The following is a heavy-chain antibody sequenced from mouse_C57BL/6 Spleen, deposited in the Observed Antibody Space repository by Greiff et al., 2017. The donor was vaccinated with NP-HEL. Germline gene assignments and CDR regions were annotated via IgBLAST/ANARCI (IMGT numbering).Heavy chain of an antibody. J-gene: IGHJ2*01. Sequence: EVMLVESGPVLVKPGASVKMSCKASGYTFTDYYMNWVKQSHGKSLEWIGVINPYNGGTSYNQKFKGKATLTVDKSSSTAYMELNSLTSEDSAVYYCARGWDNYWGQGTTLTVSS. CDR1: GYTFTDYY. V-gene: IGHV1-19*01. CDR3: ARGWDNY. CDR2: INPYNGGT. D-gene: IGHD4-1*01.